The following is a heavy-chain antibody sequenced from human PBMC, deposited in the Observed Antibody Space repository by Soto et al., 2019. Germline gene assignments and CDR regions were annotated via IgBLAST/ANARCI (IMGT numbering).Heavy chain of an antibody. Sequence: EVRLLESGGGLVQPGGSLRFPCAASGSTFSNYAITWVPQAPGKGLEWVSGMNGSGGSTSSADSVKGRFAISSDNSKNTLYLQMNSLRDGDTAVYYGARGFSAGKGSPPDYWGQGTLVTVSS. CDR2: MNGSGGST. V-gene: IGHV3-23*01. J-gene: IGHJ4*02. CDR1: GSTFSNYA. D-gene: IGHD3-10*01. CDR3: ARGFSAGKGSPPDY.